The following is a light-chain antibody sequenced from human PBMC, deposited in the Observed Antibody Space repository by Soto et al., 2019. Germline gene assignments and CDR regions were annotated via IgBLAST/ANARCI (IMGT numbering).Light chain of an antibody. CDR1: SSNIGNNY. Sequence: QSVLTQPPSVSAAPGQKVTISCSGGSSNIGNNYVSWYQQLPGAAPKLLIYENNKRPSGIPDRFSGSKFGTSATLGITGLQAGDEADFYCGTWDSSLSAGVFGTGTKVTVL. CDR2: ENN. CDR3: GTWDSSLSAGV. V-gene: IGLV1-51*01. J-gene: IGLJ1*01.